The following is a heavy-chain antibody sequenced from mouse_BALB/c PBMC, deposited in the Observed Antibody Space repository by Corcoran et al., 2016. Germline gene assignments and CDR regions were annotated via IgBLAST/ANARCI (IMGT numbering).Heavy chain of an antibody. J-gene: IGHJ3*01. Sequence: QIQLVQSGPELTKPGETVTISCKASGYTFTNYGMNWVKQAPGKDLKWMGWINTFTGEPTYADDFKARFAFSLETSASTAYLQINNRKKEDVATDFCTRDPAWFAYWGQGTLVTVSA. CDR2: INTFTGEP. CDR1: GYTFTNYG. V-gene: IGHV9-1*02. CDR3: TRDPAWFAY.